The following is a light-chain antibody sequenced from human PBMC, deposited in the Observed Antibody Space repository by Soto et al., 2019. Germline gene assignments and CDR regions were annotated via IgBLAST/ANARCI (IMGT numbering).Light chain of an antibody. V-gene: IGKV4-1*01. CDR3: QQYYSNPGT. J-gene: IGKJ1*01. CDR2: WAS. CDR1: QGVLYSSNNNNY. Sequence: DIVMTQSPDSLAVSLGERATINCKSSQGVLYSSNNNNYLAWYQQKPGQPPKLLIYWASTRESGVPDRFRGSGSGTDFTLTISSLQAEDVAVYYCQQYYSNPGTFGQGTKVDI.